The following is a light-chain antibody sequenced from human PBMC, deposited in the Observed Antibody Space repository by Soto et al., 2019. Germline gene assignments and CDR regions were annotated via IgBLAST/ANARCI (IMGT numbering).Light chain of an antibody. Sequence: EIVLTQSPGTLSLSPGERATLSCRATESVVSNYLAWYQLKHGQAPRLLIYDASSRDTGIPARFSGSGSGTEFTLTLSRLQSEDFAVYYCQQYNNWPRTFGQGTKVDIK. V-gene: IGKV3-15*01. CDR1: ESVVSN. CDR2: DAS. J-gene: IGKJ1*01. CDR3: QQYNNWPRT.